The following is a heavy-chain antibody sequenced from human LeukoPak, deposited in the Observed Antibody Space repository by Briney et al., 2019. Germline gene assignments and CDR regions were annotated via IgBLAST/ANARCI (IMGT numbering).Heavy chain of an antibody. V-gene: IGHV3-13*01. D-gene: IGHD3-10*01. Sequence: GGSLRLSCAASGFTFSSYDMHWVRQATGKGLEWVSAIGTAGDTYYPGSVKGRFTISRENAKNSLYLQMNSLRAGGTAVYYCARTWARDGSGSYYKGAFDIRGQGTMVTVSS. CDR1: GFTFSSYD. CDR3: ARTWARDGSGSYYKGAFDI. J-gene: IGHJ3*02. CDR2: IGTAGDT.